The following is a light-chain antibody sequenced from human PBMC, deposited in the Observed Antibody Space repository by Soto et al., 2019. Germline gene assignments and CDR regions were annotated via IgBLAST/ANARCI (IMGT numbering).Light chain of an antibody. Sequence: DIVMTQSPDSLAVSLGERATINCKSSQSVLYSSDNKNYLAWYQQKPGQPPKLLIYWAFNRESGVPDRISGSGSGTDFTLIISSLQAEDVAVYYCQQYYSSPRTFGQGTKVEIK. V-gene: IGKV4-1*01. CDR3: QQYYSSPRT. CDR2: WAF. CDR1: QSVLYSSDNKNY. J-gene: IGKJ1*01.